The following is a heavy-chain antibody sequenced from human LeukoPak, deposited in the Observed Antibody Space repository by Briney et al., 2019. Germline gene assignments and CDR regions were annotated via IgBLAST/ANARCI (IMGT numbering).Heavy chain of an antibody. D-gene: IGHD3-9*01. J-gene: IGHJ4*02. CDR2: ISYDGSNK. Sequence: GGSLRLSCAASGFTFICFGMHWANEAPGKGLEWVAVISYDGSNKYYADSVKGRFTISRDNSKNTLYLQMNSLRAEDTAVYYCARDAGRYFDWLGYWGQGTLVTVSS. CDR3: ARDAGRYFDWLGY. CDR1: GFTFICFG. V-gene: IGHV3-30*03.